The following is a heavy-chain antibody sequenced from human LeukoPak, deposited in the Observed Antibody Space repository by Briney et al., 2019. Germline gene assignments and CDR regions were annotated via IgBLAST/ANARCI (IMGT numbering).Heavy chain of an antibody. J-gene: IGHJ3*02. Sequence: GGSLRLSCAASGFTFSSYWMHWVRQVPGKGLVWVARINSDWSRTSYADSVKGRFTISRDNAKNTLYVQMNSLRAEDTAVYYCSTGSGHAFDIWGRGTMVTVSS. CDR2: INSDWSRT. CDR3: STGSGHAFDI. D-gene: IGHD3-10*01. V-gene: IGHV3-74*01. CDR1: GFTFSSYW.